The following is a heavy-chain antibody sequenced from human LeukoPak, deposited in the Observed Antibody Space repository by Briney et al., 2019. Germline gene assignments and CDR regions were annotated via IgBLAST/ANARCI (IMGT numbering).Heavy chain of an antibody. V-gene: IGHV4-34*01. CDR1: GGSFSGYY. J-gene: IGHJ4*02. Sequence: SETLSLICAAYGGSFSGYYWSWIRQPPGKGLEWIGEINHSGSTNYNPSLKSRVTISVDTSKNQFSLKLSSVTAADTTVYYCARGRSHSYGLYYFDYWGQGTLVTVSS. CDR3: ARGRSHSYGLYYFDY. D-gene: IGHD5-18*01. CDR2: INHSGST.